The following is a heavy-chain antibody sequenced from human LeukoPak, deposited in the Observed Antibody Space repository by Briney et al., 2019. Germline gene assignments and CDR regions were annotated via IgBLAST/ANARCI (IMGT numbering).Heavy chain of an antibody. CDR3: AKGWAYAGGAPSDF. Sequence: GGSLRLSCAASGFTFSSYAMIWLRQAPAKGREWVLGTSGSSGTTYYADPVKGMFTIYRDNSKNTVYLQMHRLRAEDTAVYYCAKGWAYAGGAPSDFWGQGAIVSDPS. V-gene: IGHV3-23*01. D-gene: IGHD1-26*01. CDR1: GFTFSSYA. CDR2: TSGSSGTT. J-gene: IGHJ4*02.